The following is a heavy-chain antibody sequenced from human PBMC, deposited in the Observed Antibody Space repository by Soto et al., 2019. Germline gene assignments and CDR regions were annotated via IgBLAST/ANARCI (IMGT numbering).Heavy chain of an antibody. CDR1: GCSISSYY. Sequence: SETLSLTCTVSGCSISSYYWSWIRQPPGKGLEWIGYIYYSGSTNYNPSLKSRVTISVDTSKNQFSLKLSSVTAADTAVYYCARGKTGTYYYYYYMDVWGKGTTVTVSS. CDR3: ARGKTGTYYYYYYMDV. D-gene: IGHD1-1*01. V-gene: IGHV4-59*01. J-gene: IGHJ6*03. CDR2: IYYSGST.